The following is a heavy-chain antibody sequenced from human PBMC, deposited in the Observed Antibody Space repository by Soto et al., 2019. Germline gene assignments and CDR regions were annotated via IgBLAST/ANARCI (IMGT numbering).Heavy chain of an antibody. CDR1: GFTFSNAW. V-gene: IGHV3-15*01. CDR2: IKSETDGVTA. D-gene: IGHD3-22*01. J-gene: IGHJ4*02. CDR3: TTRLYYFDSSGHPRDFAY. Sequence: GGSVRRSCTASGFTFSNAWMSWVRQAPGKGLEWFVRIKSETDGVTADHAAPVKGRVTISRDDSKNTLYLQMNSLKTEDTAVYHCTTRLYYFDSSGHPRDFAYCGQGTLVNLS.